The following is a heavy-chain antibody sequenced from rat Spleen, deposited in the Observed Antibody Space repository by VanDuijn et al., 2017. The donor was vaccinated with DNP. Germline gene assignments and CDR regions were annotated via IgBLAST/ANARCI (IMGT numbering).Heavy chain of an antibody. CDR1: GLTFTNYD. J-gene: IGHJ2*01. CDR2: ITTSGGTT. CDR3: ASAIGDY. V-gene: IGHV5-25*01. D-gene: IGHD1-2*01. Sequence: EVQLVESGGGLVQPGRSLKLSCAASGLTFTNYDMVWVRQAPTKGLKWVATITTSGGTTYYRDSVKGRFTVSRNNAESTLYLQMDSLRSDDTATYYCASAIGDYWGQGVMVTVSS.